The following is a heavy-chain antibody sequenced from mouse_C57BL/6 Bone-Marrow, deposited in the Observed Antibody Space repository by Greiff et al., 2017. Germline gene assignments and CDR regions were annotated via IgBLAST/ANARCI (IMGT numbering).Heavy chain of an antibody. CDR2: ISGGGGNT. CDR3: SRQVTTVLATKYFDV. Sequence: EVMLVESGGGLVKPGGSLKLPCAASGFTFSSYTMSWVRQTPETRLQWVAAISGGGGNTYYPDSVKGRFTISRDNDKNILYLQMSSLRSEDTALXYCSRQVTTVLATKYFDVWGTGTTVTVSS. CDR1: GFTFSSYT. D-gene: IGHD1-1*01. J-gene: IGHJ1*03. V-gene: IGHV5-9*01.